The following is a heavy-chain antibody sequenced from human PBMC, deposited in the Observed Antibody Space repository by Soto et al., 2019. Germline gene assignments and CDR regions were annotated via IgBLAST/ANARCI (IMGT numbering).Heavy chain of an antibody. CDR3: AREGYYYDSSGYYWDAFDI. D-gene: IGHD3-22*01. J-gene: IGHJ3*02. Sequence: QVQLQESGPGLVKPSQTLSLTCTVSGGTISSGGYYWSWIRQHPGKGLEWIGYIHYSGSTYYNPSLVSCVTRSVDTSKNPFCLKLSCVTAADTVVYYCAREGYYYDSSGYYWDAFDIWCQGTMVTVSS. CDR2: IHYSGST. V-gene: IGHV4-31*03. CDR1: GGTISSGGYY.